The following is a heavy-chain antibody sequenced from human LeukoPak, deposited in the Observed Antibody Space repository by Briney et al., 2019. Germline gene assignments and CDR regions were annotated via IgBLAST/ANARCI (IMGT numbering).Heavy chain of an antibody. J-gene: IGHJ6*03. CDR2: MNPNSGNT. CDR3: ARGALAAAAYYYYYYMDV. Sequence: GASVKVSCKASGYTFTSYDINWVRQATGQGLGWMGWMNPNSGNTGYAQKFQGRVTITRNTSISTAYMELSSLRSEDTAVYYCARGALAAAAYYYYYYMDVWGKGTTVTVSS. D-gene: IGHD6-13*01. CDR1: GYTFTSYD. V-gene: IGHV1-8*03.